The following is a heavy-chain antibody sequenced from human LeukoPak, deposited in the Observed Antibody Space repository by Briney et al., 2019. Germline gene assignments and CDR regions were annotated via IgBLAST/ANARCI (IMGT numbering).Heavy chain of an antibody. V-gene: IGHV3-11*04. CDR2: ITISGSTT. J-gene: IGHJ6*03. CDR3: ARVGPPLYYYYYYMDV. Sequence: GGSLRLSCAASGFTFSGYYMSWIRQAPGKGLEWVSYITISGSTTYYADSVKGRFTISRDNAKNSLYLQMNSLRAEDTAVYYCARVGPPLYYYYYYMDVWGKGTTVTVSS. CDR1: GFTFSGYY.